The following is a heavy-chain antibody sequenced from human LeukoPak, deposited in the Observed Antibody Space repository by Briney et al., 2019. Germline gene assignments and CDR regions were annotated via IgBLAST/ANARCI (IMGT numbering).Heavy chain of an antibody. CDR2: ISWNSGSI. Sequence: PGRSLRLSCAASGFTFDDYAMHWVRQAPGKGLEWVSGISWNSGSIGYAGSVKGRFTISRDNAKNSLYLQMNSLRAEDTAVYYCAKPSGALLWFGELPSPFDPWGQGTLVTVSS. D-gene: IGHD3-10*01. V-gene: IGHV3-9*01. J-gene: IGHJ5*02. CDR3: AKPSGALLWFGELPSPFDP. CDR1: GFTFDDYA.